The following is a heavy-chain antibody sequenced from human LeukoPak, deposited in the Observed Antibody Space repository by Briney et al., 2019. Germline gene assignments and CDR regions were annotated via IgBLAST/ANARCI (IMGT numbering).Heavy chain of an antibody. CDR3: ARDLVTVTKGFDI. CDR1: DDSFSSHY. D-gene: IGHD4-17*01. J-gene: IGHJ3*02. Sequence: SETLSLTCAVSDDSFSSHYWTWIRQPPGKGLKWIGYISYIGSTNYNPSLKSRVTISIDTSKNQFSLKLSSVTAADTAVYYCARDLVTVTKGFDIWGQGTMVSVSS. V-gene: IGHV4-59*11. CDR2: ISYIGST.